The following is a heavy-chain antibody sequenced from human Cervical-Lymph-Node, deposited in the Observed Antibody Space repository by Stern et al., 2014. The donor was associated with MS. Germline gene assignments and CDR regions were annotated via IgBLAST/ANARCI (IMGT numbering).Heavy chain of an antibody. CDR2: IIPVIGTA. Sequence: QVQLVESGAEVKKPGSSVKVSCKASGGTFSSYALNWVRQAPGQGLEWMGRIIPVIGTANYAQNFQGRVTITADQSKTTAYMELSSLRSEDTAVYYFAKDGGLTMNNWFDPWGQGTLVTVSS. V-gene: IGHV1-69*01. J-gene: IGHJ5*02. D-gene: IGHD3-3*01. CDR3: AKDGGLTMNNWFDP. CDR1: GGTFSSYA.